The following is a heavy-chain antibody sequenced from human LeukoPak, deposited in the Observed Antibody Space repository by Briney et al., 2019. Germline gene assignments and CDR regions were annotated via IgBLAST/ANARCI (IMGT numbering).Heavy chain of an antibody. CDR3: ARDPGLGAGSYYGY. V-gene: IGHV4-4*02. Sequence: TSETLSLTCAVSGDSISSSNWWSWVRQPPGKGLEWIGEIYHSGSTNYNPSLKSRVTISVDKSKNQFSLKLSSVTAADTAVYYCARDPGLGAGSYYGYWGQGTLVTVSS. J-gene: IGHJ4*02. D-gene: IGHD1-26*01. CDR2: IYHSGST. CDR1: GDSISSSNW.